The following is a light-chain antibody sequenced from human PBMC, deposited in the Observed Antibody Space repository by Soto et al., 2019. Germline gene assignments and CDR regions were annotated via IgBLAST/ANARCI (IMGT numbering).Light chain of an antibody. V-gene: IGLV2-23*03. Sequence: QSVRTQPASVSGSPGQSIPISFTGTSSDVGSYNLVSWYQQHPRKAPKLIIYEGSKRPSAVSNRFSGSKSGNTASLTISGLQAEDEADYYCCSYAGSNAFVCVFGTGTKGTVL. CDR3: CSYAGSNAFVCV. J-gene: IGLJ1*01. CDR1: SSDVGSYNL. CDR2: EGS.